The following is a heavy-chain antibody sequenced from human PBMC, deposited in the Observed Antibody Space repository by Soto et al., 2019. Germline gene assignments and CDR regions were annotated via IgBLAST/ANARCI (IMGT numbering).Heavy chain of an antibody. Sequence: GASVKVSCKASGGTFSSYAISWVRQAPGQGLEWMGGIIPSFGTANYAQKFQGRVTITADESTSTAYMELSSLRSEDTAVYYCARVLYGSGSYYNGEYNWFDPWGQGTLVTVSS. J-gene: IGHJ5*02. CDR1: GGTFSSYA. D-gene: IGHD3-10*01. CDR2: IIPSFGTA. V-gene: IGHV1-69*13. CDR3: ARVLYGSGSYYNGEYNWFDP.